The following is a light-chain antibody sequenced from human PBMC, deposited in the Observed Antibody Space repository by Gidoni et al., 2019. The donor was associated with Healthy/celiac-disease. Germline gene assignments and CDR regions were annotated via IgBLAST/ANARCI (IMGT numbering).Light chain of an antibody. Sequence: EIVLPQSPATLSLSPGERATLSCRASQSVSSYLAWYQQKPGQAPRLLIYDASNRATGIPAWCSGSWSGTDFTLTISSLAPEDFAVYYCQQRSNWWPTFGGGTKVEIK. J-gene: IGKJ4*01. CDR2: DAS. CDR3: QQRSNWWPT. CDR1: QSVSSY. V-gene: IGKV3-11*01.